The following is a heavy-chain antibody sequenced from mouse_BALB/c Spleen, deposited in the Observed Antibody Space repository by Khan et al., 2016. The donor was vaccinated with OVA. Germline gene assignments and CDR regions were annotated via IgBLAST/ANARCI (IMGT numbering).Heavy chain of an antibody. D-gene: IGHD2-1*01. V-gene: IGHV3-2*02. CDR2: ISYSGST. CDR3: ARGAYYGNWYFDV. CDR1: GYSITSDYA. J-gene: IGHJ1*01. Sequence: EVELVESGPGLVKPSQSLSLTCTVTGYSITSDYAWNWIRQFPGNKLEWMGYISYSGSTSYNPSLKSRISITRDTSKNQFFLQLNSVTTEDTATYYCARGAYYGNWYFDVWGAGTTVTVSS.